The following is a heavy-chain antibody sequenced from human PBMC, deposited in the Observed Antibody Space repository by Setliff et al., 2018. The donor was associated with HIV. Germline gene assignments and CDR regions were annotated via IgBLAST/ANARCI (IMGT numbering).Heavy chain of an antibody. J-gene: IGHJ4*02. CDR3: ARDGAYNIFTGLVAFDY. V-gene: IGHV3-43D*03. CDR2: VTWNGVTA. CDR1: GFIFNDHV. D-gene: IGHD3-9*01. Sequence: PGGSLRLSCAASGFIFNDHVMHWVRQVPGKGLEWVSLVTWNGVTAYYADSVKGRFTISRDNAKNSLFLQLNSLRAEDAAVYYCARDGAYNIFTGLVAFDYWGQGTLVTVSS.